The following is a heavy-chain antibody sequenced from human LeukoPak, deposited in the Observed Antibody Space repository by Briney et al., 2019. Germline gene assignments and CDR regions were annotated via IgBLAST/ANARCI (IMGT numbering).Heavy chain of an antibody. D-gene: IGHD2-2*01. CDR2: IYYSGSA. CDR1: GGSINSGGYF. J-gene: IGHJ4*02. V-gene: IGHV4-31*01. CDR3: ARLSCSGNSCSHGGAFDS. Sequence: PSETLSLTCTVSGGSINSGGYFWSWIRQLPGKGLEWIGYIYYSGSAYYNPSLMTPVTLSIDPSKIQFSLKLTSVTAADTAVYYCARLSCSGNSCSHGGAFDSWGQGTLVTVSS.